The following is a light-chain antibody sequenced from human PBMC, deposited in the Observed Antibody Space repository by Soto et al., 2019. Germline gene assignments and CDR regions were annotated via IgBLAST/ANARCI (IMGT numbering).Light chain of an antibody. J-gene: IGKJ2*01. Sequence: DIVMTQPPFSQPVTLGEPASISCRSSQSLLQSNGYNYLDWYLQKPGQSPHLLIYLGSNRASGVPDRFSGTGSGTDFTLKISRVEADDVGVYYCMQALQNPHTFGQGTKLDIK. CDR3: MQALQNPHT. V-gene: IGKV2-28*01. CDR2: LGS. CDR1: QSLLQSNGYNY.